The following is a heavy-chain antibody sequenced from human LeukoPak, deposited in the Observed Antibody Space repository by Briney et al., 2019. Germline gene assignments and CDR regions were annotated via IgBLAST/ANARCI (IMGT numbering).Heavy chain of an antibody. D-gene: IGHD3-3*01. Sequence: PSETLSLTCAIYGGSFSGYYWSWIRQPPGKGLEWIGEINHSGSTNYNPSLKSRVTISVDTSKNQFSLKLSSVTAADTAVYYCARGRLISDFWSGYCELIARRDDASDIWGQGTMVTVSS. V-gene: IGHV4-34*01. CDR2: INHSGST. J-gene: IGHJ3*02. CDR1: GGSFSGYY. CDR3: ARGRLISDFWSGYCELIARRDDASDI.